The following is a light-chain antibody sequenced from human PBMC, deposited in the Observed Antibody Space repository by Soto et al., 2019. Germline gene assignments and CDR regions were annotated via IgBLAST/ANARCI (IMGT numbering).Light chain of an antibody. CDR3: QAWDSPYVV. CDR1: KLGDKY. J-gene: IGLJ2*01. CDR2: QDS. Sequence: SYELTQPPSVSVSPGQTASITCSGDKLGDKYACWYQQKPGQSPVLVIYQDSKRPSGIAERFSGSNSGNTATLTISGTQAMDEADYYCQAWDSPYVVFGGGTKLTVL. V-gene: IGLV3-1*01.